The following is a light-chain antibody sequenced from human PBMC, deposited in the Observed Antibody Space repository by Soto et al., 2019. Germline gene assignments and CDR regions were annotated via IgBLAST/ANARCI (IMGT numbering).Light chain of an antibody. CDR2: GAS. CDR3: QQYNKFPSLT. J-gene: IGKJ4*01. CDR1: QSVSSN. Sequence: EIVMTQSPATLSVSPGERATLSCRASQSVSSNLAWYQQKPGQAPRLLIYGASTRATGIPARFSGSGSGTEFTLTTGSLQSEDFGVYYCQQYNKFPSLTFGGGTKVEIK. V-gene: IGKV3-15*01.